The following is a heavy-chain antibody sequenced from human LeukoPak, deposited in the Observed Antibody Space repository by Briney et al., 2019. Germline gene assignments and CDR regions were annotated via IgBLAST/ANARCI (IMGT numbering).Heavy chain of an antibody. D-gene: IGHD3-10*01. CDR1: GFTFSSCG. J-gene: IGHJ4*02. CDR2: ISYDGSNK. V-gene: IGHV3-30*18. Sequence: GGSLRLSCAASGFTFSSCGMHWVRQAPGKGLEWVAVISYDGSNKYYADSVKGRFTISRDNAKNSLYLQMNSLRAEDTALYYCAKDMLPFGELLVHAFDYWGQGTLVTVSS. CDR3: AKDMLPFGELLVHAFDY.